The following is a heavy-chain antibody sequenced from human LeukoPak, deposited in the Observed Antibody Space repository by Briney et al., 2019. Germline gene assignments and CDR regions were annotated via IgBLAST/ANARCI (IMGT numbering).Heavy chain of an antibody. D-gene: IGHD1-1*01. Sequence: PGGSLRLSCAASGFTFSSYSMNWVRQAPGKGLEWVSYISSSGSTIYYADSVKGRFTISRDNAKNSLYLQMNSLRAEDTAVYYCARGFTERAFSYYYYYMDVWGKGTTVTISS. CDR3: ARGFTERAFSYYYYYMDV. J-gene: IGHJ6*03. V-gene: IGHV3-48*04. CDR2: ISSSGSTI. CDR1: GFTFSSYS.